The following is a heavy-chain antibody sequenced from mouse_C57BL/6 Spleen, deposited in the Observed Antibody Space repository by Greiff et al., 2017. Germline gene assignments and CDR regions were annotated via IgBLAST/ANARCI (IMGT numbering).Heavy chain of an antibody. V-gene: IGHV1-61*01. CDR2: IYPSDSET. J-gene: IGHJ4*01. CDR1: GYTFTSYW. Sequence: QVQLQQPGAELVRPGSSVKLSCKASGYTFTSYWMDWVKQRPGQGLEWIGNIYPSDSETHYNQKFKDKATLTVDKSSSTAYMQLSSLTSEDSAVYYCARRTPYYAMDYWGQGTSVTVSS. CDR3: ARRTPYYAMDY.